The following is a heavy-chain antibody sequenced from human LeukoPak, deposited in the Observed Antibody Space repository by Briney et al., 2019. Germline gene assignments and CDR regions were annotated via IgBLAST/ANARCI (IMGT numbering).Heavy chain of an antibody. J-gene: IGHJ6*02. V-gene: IGHV1-46*01. D-gene: IGHD2-8*01. CDR2: INPSGGGT. CDR1: GYSLTTYY. Sequence: ASVTVSCMASGYSLTTYYTHWVRHAPGQGLEWMAIINPSGGGTKYAQKFQGRATMTSDTPTNTVYMELSSLSTEETAVYYCASVYLYGMDVWGQGTTVTVSS. CDR3: ASVYLYGMDV.